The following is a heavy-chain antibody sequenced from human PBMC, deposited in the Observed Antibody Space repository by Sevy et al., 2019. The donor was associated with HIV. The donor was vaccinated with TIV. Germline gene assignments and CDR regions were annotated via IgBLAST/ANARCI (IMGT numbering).Heavy chain of an antibody. CDR3: ARGKLELRDQYNWFDP. CDR2: ISAYNGNT. V-gene: IGHV1-18*01. Sequence: ASVKVSCKASGYTFTSYGISWVRQAPGQGLEWMGWISAYNGNTNYAQKLHGRVTMTTDTSTSTAYMELRSLRSDDTAVYYCARGKLELRDQYNWFDPWGQGTLVTVSS. D-gene: IGHD1-7*01. J-gene: IGHJ5*02. CDR1: GYTFTSYG.